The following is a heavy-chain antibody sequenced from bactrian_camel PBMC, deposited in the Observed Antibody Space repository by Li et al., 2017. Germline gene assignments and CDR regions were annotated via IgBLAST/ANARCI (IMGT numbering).Heavy chain of an antibody. D-gene: IGHD3*01. J-gene: IGHJ7*01. V-gene: IGHV3S53*01. CDR1: GTIYGTQC. Sequence: QLVESGGGSVQTGGSLRLSCAASGTIYGTQCMGWFRQAPGKEREAVAIIDNGGKLKYAESVKGRFTISLGNAKNIVYLQMDSLKPEDTAMYYCAGSGYRSFRLLVGGLVGLEYGMDYWGNGTQVTVS. CDR2: IDNGGKL.